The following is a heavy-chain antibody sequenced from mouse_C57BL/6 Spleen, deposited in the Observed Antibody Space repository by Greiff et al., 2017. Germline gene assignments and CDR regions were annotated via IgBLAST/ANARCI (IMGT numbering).Heavy chain of an antibody. V-gene: IGHV1-74*01. CDR1: GYTFTSYW. CDR3: AIAPDSSGRDY. CDR2: IHPSDSDT. J-gene: IGHJ2*01. Sequence: QVQLQQPGAELVKPGASVKVSCKASGYTFTSYWMHWVKQRPGPGLEWIGRIHPSDSDTNYNQKFKGKATLTVDKSSSTAYMPLSSLTSEDSAVYYSAIAPDSSGRDYWGQGTTLTVSS. D-gene: IGHD3-2*02.